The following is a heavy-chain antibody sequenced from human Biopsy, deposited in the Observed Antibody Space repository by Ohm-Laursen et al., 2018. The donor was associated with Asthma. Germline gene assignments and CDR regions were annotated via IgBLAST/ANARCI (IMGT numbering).Heavy chain of an antibody. CDR2: INAVFGTT. CDR3: ARKAGSCISRTCYSLDF. V-gene: IGHV1-69*13. J-gene: IGHJ4*02. D-gene: IGHD2-2*01. CDR1: GGTFNTYV. Sequence: SVKVSCKSLGGTFNTYVIGWVRQAPGHGLEWMGGINAVFGTTTYPQKFQDRVTITADDSTSTVYMELSSLRSEDTAVYYCARKAGSCISRTCYSLDFWGQGTLVTVSS.